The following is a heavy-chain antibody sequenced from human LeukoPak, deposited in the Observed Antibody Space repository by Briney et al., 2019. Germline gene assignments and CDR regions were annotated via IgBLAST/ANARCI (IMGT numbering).Heavy chain of an antibody. D-gene: IGHD6-13*01. Sequence: GGSLRLSCAASGFTFSVHYMDWVRQAPGKGLEWVGRTRNKANSYTTEYAASVKGRFTISRDDSKNSLYLQMNSLKTEDTAVYYCARGRIAAAGTDFDYWGQGTLVTVSS. CDR3: ARGRIAAAGTDFDY. J-gene: IGHJ4*02. CDR1: GFTFSVHY. CDR2: TRNKANSYTT. V-gene: IGHV3-72*01.